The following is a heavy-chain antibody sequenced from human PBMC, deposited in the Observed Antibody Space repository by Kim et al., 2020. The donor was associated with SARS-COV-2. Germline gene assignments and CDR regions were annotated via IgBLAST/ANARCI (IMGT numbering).Heavy chain of an antibody. J-gene: IGHJ5*01. Sequence: ASVKVSCKASGYTFTTNAITWVRQAPGQGLEWIGWIRPSSGDTNYAQKFEGRVTMTSDTSTSTADMELRSVTSEDTAVYYCARSLYSDYVFGDDFTHNWF. CDR3: ARSLYSDYVFGDDFTHNWF. D-gene: IGHD3-16*01. CDR1: GYTFTTNA. CDR2: IRPSSGDT. V-gene: IGHV1-18*04.